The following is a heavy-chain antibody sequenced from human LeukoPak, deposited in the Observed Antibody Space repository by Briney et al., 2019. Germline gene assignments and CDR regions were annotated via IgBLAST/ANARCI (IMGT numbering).Heavy chain of an antibody. J-gene: IGHJ5*02. Sequence: ASVKVSCKASGYTLTSYYMHWVRQAPGQGLEWMGIINPSGGSTSYAQKFQGRVTMTRDMSTSTDYMELSSLRSEDTAVYYCARDNSVEDTAWWFDPWGQGTLVTVSS. V-gene: IGHV1-46*01. CDR1: GYTLTSYY. D-gene: IGHD4-23*01. CDR2: INPSGGST. CDR3: ARDNSVEDTAWWFDP.